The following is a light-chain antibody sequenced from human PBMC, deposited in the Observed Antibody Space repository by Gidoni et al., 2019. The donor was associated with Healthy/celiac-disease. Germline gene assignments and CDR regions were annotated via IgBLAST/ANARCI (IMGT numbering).Light chain of an antibody. CDR2: DAS. CDR1: QSVSSY. Sequence: IVFTPSPATLSFSPGERATLSCRASQSVSSYLAWYQQKPGQAPRLLIYDASNRATGIPARFSGSGSGTDFTLTISSLEPEDFAVYYCQQRSNWPGTFGQGTKVEIK. CDR3: QQRSNWPGT. V-gene: IGKV3-11*01. J-gene: IGKJ1*01.